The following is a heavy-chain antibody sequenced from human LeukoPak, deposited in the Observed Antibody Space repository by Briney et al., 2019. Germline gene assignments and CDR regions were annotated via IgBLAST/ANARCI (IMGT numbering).Heavy chain of an antibody. V-gene: IGHV4-39*07. D-gene: IGHD3-3*01. CDR1: GGSISSSSYY. CDR3: ARATFTYYDFWSGYNTNWFDP. J-gene: IGHJ5*02. Sequence: SEALSLTCTVSGGSISSSSYYWGWIRQPPGKGLEWIGSIYYSGSTYYNPSLKSRVTISVDMSKNQFSLKLSSVTAADTAVYYCARATFTYYDFWSGYNTNWFDPWGQGTLVTVSS. CDR2: IYYSGST.